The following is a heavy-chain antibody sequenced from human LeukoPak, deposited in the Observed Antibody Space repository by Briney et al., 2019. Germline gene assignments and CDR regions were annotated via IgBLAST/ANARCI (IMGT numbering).Heavy chain of an antibody. CDR3: ARGSATATIQLDN. CDR2: IYAIGTT. Sequence: GGSLRLSCTASGFTVSSSYMSWVRQAPGKGLEWVSLIYAIGTTYYADSVEGRFTISRDNSKNTVYLQMNSLRAEDTAVYYCARGSATATIQLDNWGQGTLVTVSS. CDR1: GFTVSSSY. D-gene: IGHD5-24*01. J-gene: IGHJ4*02. V-gene: IGHV3-66*01.